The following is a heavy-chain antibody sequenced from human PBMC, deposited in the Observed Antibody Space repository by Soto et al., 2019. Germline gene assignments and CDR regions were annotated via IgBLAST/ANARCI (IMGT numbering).Heavy chain of an antibody. V-gene: IGHV1-2*04. CDR2: INPNSGGT. CDR3: ARALPGYSSSWYDY. D-gene: IGHD6-13*01. Sequence: ASVKVSCKASGYTFINYYMHWVRQAPGQGLEWMGWINPNSGGTNYAQKFQGWVTMTRDTSISTAYMELSRLRSDDTAVYYCARALPGYSSSWYDYWGQGTLVTVSS. J-gene: IGHJ4*02. CDR1: GYTFINYY.